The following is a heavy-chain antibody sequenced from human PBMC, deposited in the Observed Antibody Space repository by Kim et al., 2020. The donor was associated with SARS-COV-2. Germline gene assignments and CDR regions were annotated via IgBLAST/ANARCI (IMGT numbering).Heavy chain of an antibody. Sequence: GGSLRLSCVASGFSFGDYYMSWIRQAPGKGLEWVSYISGSSSYRNSTDSVKGRFTISRDNAKNSVFLQMNSLRREDTAAYFCGRESTGTGVVGYWGQGTL. D-gene: IGHD1-1*01. CDR2: ISGSSSYR. V-gene: IGHV3-11*05. CDR1: GFSFGDYY. J-gene: IGHJ4*02. CDR3: GRESTGTGVVGY.